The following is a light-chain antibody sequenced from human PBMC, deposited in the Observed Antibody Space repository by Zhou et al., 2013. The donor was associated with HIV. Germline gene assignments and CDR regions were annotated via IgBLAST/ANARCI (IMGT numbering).Light chain of an antibody. J-gene: IGKJ1*01. Sequence: DIQMTQSPSSLSSSVGDRVTITCQASQDIKHYLNWFQQKPGRAPKLLIYQASTLESGVPSRFSGRASGAQFHLSIFNVQPDDVATYYCQYYGDSSRAFGRGTRVDIK. V-gene: IGKV1-33*01. CDR3: QYYGDSSRA. CDR2: QAS. CDR1: QDIKHY.